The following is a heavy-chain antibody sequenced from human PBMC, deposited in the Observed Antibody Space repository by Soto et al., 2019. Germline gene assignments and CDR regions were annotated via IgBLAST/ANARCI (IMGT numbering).Heavy chain of an antibody. D-gene: IGHD6-13*01. CDR1: GDSVSSNSAA. Sequence: SQTLSLTCAISGDSVSSNSAAWNWIRQSPSRGLEWLGRTYYRSKWYNDYAVSVKSRITINPDTSKNQFSLQLNSVTPEDTAVYYCARVRGVYSSSWYEGWFDPWGQGTLVTVS. J-gene: IGHJ5*02. V-gene: IGHV6-1*01. CDR3: ARVRGVYSSSWYEGWFDP. CDR2: TYYRSKWYN.